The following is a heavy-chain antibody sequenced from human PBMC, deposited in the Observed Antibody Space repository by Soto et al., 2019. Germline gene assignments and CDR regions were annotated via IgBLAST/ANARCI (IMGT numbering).Heavy chain of an antibody. V-gene: IGHV3-30*18. D-gene: IGHD2-15*01. CDR2: ISYDSSNK. J-gene: IGHJ4*02. CDR3: AKLVIGYCSGNTCDDY. Sequence: PGGAPRLSCAASGFTFSYGIHWLRPAPGKGLEWVAYISYDSSNKFYGDSVKGRFTISRDNSKNTQFLQMNSLRAEDTAVYYCAKLVIGYCSGNTCDDYWGQGTLVTVSS. CDR1: GFTFSYG.